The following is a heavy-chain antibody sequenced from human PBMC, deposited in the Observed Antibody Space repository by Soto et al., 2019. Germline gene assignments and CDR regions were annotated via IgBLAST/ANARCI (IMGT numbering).Heavy chain of an antibody. V-gene: IGHV3-23*01. Sequence: GGSLRLSCAASGFTFSSYAMSWARQAPGKGLEWVSAISGSGGSTYYADSVKGRFTISRDNSKNTLYLQMNSLRAEDTAVYYCAKDDPTGDYYDSSGYPFDYWGQGTLVTVSS. CDR3: AKDDPTGDYYDSSGYPFDY. J-gene: IGHJ4*02. CDR1: GFTFSSYA. CDR2: ISGSGGST. D-gene: IGHD3-22*01.